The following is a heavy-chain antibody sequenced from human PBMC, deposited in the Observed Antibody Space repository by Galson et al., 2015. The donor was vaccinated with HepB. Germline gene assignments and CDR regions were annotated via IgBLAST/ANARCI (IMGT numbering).Heavy chain of an antibody. Sequence: SLRLSCAASGFTFDDYTMHWVRQAPGKGLEWVSLISWHGVTTYYADSVKGRFTVSRDNSKNSLYLQMNSLRAEDTAVYYCARDYDFWSGRGAAYGMDVWGQGTTVTVSS. J-gene: IGHJ6*02. D-gene: IGHD3-3*01. V-gene: IGHV3-43*01. CDR1: GFTFDDYT. CDR2: ISWHGVTT. CDR3: ARDYDFWSGRGAAYGMDV.